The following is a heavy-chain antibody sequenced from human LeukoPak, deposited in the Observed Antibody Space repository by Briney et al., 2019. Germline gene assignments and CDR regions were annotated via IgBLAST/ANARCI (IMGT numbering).Heavy chain of an antibody. J-gene: IGHJ4*02. CDR1: ANIFTNNG. CDR2: ISAYNGNT. V-gene: IGHV1-18*01. CDR3: ARSAGVREPNGD. D-gene: IGHD1-26*01. Sequence: ASVLVLCKASANIFTNNGTSWVRQAPGHGLEGMGWISAYNGNTKYEQNLQGRLTMITYTSTSTAYMELRSLRSDDAAMYYCARSAGVREPNGDWGQGTLVTVSS.